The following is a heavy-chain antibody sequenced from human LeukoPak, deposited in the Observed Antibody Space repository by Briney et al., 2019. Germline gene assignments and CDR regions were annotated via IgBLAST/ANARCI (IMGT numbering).Heavy chain of an antibody. D-gene: IGHD4-17*01. CDR3: ARPFGRDGDYENYYFDY. CDR2: ISSDGTTR. Sequence: PGGSLRLSCAASEFTFSTYSMNWVRQAPGKGLEWVSYISSDGTTRYYADSVKGRFTVSRDTAKNSLYLQMNSLRAEDTAVDYCARPFGRDGDYENYYFDYWGQGTLVTVSS. V-gene: IGHV3-48*01. J-gene: IGHJ4*02. CDR1: EFTFSTYS.